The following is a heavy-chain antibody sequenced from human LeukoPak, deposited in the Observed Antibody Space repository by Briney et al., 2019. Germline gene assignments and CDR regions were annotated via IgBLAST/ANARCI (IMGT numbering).Heavy chain of an antibody. V-gene: IGHV4-34*01. D-gene: IGHD2-2*01. CDR2: INHSGST. CDR1: GGSFSGYY. Sequence: SETLSLTCAVYGGSFSGYYWSWIRQPPGKGLEWIGEINHSGSTNYNPSLKSRVTISVDTSKNQFSLKLSSVTAADTAVYCCARKLGYCSSTSCLYNWFDPWGQGTLVTVSS. J-gene: IGHJ5*02. CDR3: ARKLGYCSSTSCLYNWFDP.